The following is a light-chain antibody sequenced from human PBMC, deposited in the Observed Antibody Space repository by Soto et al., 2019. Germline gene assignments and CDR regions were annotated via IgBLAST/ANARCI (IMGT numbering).Light chain of an antibody. Sequence: EFVLTQSPGTLSLSPGERSTLSCRASQSVDSNFFAWYQQKPGQAPRLLMYGASRRAAGIPDRFSGSGSGTDFTLTISRLEPEDFAVNYCHQYTNSPPYTFGQGTKLEIK. CDR2: GAS. V-gene: IGKV3-20*01. CDR3: HQYTNSPPYT. J-gene: IGKJ2*01. CDR1: QSVDSNF.